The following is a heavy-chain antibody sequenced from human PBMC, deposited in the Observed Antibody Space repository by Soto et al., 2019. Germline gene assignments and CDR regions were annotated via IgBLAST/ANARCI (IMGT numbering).Heavy chain of an antibody. V-gene: IGHV3-21*01. D-gene: IGHD3-22*01. CDR2: ITSSSSYI. J-gene: IGHJ4*02. CDR1: GFTFSLYS. Sequence: EVQLVESGGCLVKPGGSLRLSFAASGFTFSLYSMIWVRQAPWKGLEWVASITSSSSYIYYEDSLKGRFTISRDNAKNSLFLQLDSLRAEDTAVYFCVRARSTDSRPDYWGQGTLVTVSS. CDR3: VRARSTDSRPDY.